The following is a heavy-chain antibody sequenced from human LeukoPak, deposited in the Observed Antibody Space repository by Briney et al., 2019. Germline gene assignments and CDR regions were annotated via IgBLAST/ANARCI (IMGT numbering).Heavy chain of an antibody. CDR2: MSGSDGTT. V-gene: IGHV3-23*01. Sequence: PGGSLRLSCAASGFTFSSYAMSWVRQAPGKGLEWVSGMSGSDGTTYFADYVKGRFTISRDNSKNTLYLQMYSLRADDTAVYYCARGPLLYFDYWGQGTLVTVSS. J-gene: IGHJ4*02. CDR1: GFTFSSYA. CDR3: ARGPLLYFDY.